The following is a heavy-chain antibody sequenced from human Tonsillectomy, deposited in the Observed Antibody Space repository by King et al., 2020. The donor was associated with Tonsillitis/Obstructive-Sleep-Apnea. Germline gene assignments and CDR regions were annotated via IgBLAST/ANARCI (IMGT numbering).Heavy chain of an antibody. CDR3: ALWFGELRNWFDP. Sequence: QLQESGPGLVKPSGTLSLTCAVSGGSISSSNWWSWVRQPPGKGLEWIGEIYHSGSTTYNPSLKRRVTISVDKSKNQFSLKLSSVTAADTAVYYCALWFGELRNWFDPWGQGTLVTVSS. CDR1: GGSISSSNW. D-gene: IGHD3-10*01. V-gene: IGHV4-4*02. CDR2: IYHSGST. J-gene: IGHJ5*02.